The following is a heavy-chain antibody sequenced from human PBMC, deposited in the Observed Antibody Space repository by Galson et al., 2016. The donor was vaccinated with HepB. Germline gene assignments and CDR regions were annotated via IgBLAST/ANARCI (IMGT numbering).Heavy chain of an antibody. V-gene: IGHV3-33*05. J-gene: IGHJ4*02. CDR2: ILFDGSNK. CDR3: ARGLEYSSSPTGQFDY. D-gene: IGHD6-6*01. CDR1: GFTFSRNG. Sequence: SLRLSCAASGFTFSRNGMHWVLQAPGKGLEWVAVILFDGSNKYYADSVKGRFTISRDNSKKRLYLQMNSLRAEDTAMYYCARGLEYSSSPTGQFDYWGQGTLVTVSS.